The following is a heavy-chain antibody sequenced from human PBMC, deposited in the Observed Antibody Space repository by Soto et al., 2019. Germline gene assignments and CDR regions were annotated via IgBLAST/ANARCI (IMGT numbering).Heavy chain of an antibody. V-gene: IGHV3-33*01. J-gene: IGHJ4*02. Sequence: QVQLVESGGGVVQPGGSLRLSCAASGFTITYYGMHWVRQAPGKGQEWVAALSSDGISEYYADSVKGRFSVSRDNIKNSMFLQISSLKGEDTAVYFCARNFAPQGQYNFDYWGQGTLVTVSS. CDR1: GFTITYYG. CDR3: ARNFAPQGQYNFDY. CDR2: LSSDGISE. D-gene: IGHD5-18*01.